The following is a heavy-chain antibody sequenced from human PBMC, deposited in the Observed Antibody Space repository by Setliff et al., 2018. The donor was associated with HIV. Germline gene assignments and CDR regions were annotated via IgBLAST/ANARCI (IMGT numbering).Heavy chain of an antibody. CDR1: GGSFSGYY. D-gene: IGHD6-19*01. Sequence: PSETLSLTCAVYGGSFSGYYWSWIRQPPGKGLEWIGEINHSGSTNYNPSLKSRVTISVDTSKNQFSLKLSSVTAADTAVYYCARGGIAVAAHYFDYWGQGTLVTVSS. V-gene: IGHV4-34*01. CDR2: INHSGST. J-gene: IGHJ4*02. CDR3: ARGGIAVAAHYFDY.